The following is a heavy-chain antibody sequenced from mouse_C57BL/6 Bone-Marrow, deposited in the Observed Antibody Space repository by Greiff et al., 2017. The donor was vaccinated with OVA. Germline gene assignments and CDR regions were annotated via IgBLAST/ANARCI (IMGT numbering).Heavy chain of an antibody. CDR2: IDPETGDT. V-gene: IGHV14-4*01. CDR1: GFNITDDY. Sequence: EVKLVESGAELVRPGASVKLSCTASGFNITDDYMHWVKQRPEQGLEWIGWIDPETGDTEYASQFQGKATITAETSSNTAYLQLSSLTSEDAAVYYCTSYYGSSYVAYWGQGTLVTVSA. CDR3: TSYYGSSYVAY. J-gene: IGHJ3*01. D-gene: IGHD1-1*01.